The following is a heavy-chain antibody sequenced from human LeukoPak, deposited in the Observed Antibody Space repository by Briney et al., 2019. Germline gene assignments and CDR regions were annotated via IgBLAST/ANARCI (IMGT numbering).Heavy chain of an antibody. CDR2: TNRGGST. J-gene: IGHJ3*02. Sequence: SETLSLTCAAYGGSFSGYYWSWIRQPPGKGLEWIGETNRGGSTNYNPSLKSRATISLDTSKSQFSLKLSSVTAADTAVYYCGLGGAIIPDAFDIWGPGTMVTVSS. CDR3: GLGGAIIPDAFDI. D-gene: IGHD3-16*02. CDR1: GGSFSGYY. V-gene: IGHV4-34*01.